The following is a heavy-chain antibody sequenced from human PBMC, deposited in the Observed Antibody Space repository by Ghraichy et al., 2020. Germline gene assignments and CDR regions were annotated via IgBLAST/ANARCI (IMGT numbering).Heavy chain of an antibody. CDR3: ARVPEGWLRWYFDL. D-gene: IGHD3-9*01. Sequence: TLSLTCSVSGDSINRYYWSWIRQPPGKGLEWIGCIYYSGTSNYNASLKSRVTMSADTSKNQVSLKLSSVTAADTAVYYCARVPEGWLRWYFDLWGRGTLVTVSS. CDR2: IYYSGTS. J-gene: IGHJ2*01. CDR1: GDSINRYY. V-gene: IGHV4-59*01.